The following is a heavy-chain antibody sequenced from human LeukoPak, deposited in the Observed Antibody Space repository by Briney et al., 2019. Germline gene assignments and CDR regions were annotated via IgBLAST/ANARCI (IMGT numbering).Heavy chain of an antibody. D-gene: IGHD2-15*01. Sequence: PSQTLSLTCTVSGASISSGGYYWRWLRQHPAKGLEWIGYIYYTGSTYYNPSLKSRVTMSVDTSKNQFSLTLSSVTAADTGVYYCANHCSGGTCYRYYFDHWGQGTLVTVSA. CDR3: ANHCSGGTCYRYYFDH. V-gene: IGHV4-31*03. CDR2: IYYTGST. CDR1: GASISSGGYY. J-gene: IGHJ4*02.